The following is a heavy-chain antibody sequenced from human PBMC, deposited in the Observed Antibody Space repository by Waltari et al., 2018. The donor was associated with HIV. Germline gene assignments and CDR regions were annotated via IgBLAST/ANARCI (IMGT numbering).Heavy chain of an antibody. CDR3: ATSSSADAH. V-gene: IGHV3-7*03. D-gene: IGHD2-2*01. Sequence: EEQLVESGGGLVQPGESLRLSCVASGFTFTSNWMRWFRQARGKGLEWVASIKYDGTERKYADSVKGRFTISRDNAKTSLFLEMHNLRVEDTGIYSCATSSSADAHWGQGTLVTVSS. CDR2: IKYDGTER. J-gene: IGHJ4*02. CDR1: GFTFTSNW.